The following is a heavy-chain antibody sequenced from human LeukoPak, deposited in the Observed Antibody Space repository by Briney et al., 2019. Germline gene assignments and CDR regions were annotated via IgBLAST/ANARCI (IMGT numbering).Heavy chain of an antibody. Sequence: PGESLRLSCAASGFTFSSYALYWIRQAPGRGLEWVADISYNGSSKYSPYPVKGRFTISRDNSKNTLYLQMNSLRPDDTAVYYCARDREAYSNPMKDGAFDIWGQGTMVTVSS. V-gene: IGHV3-30-3*01. CDR1: GFTFSSYA. J-gene: IGHJ3*02. CDR3: ARDREAYSNPMKDGAFDI. D-gene: IGHD4-11*01. CDR2: ISYNGSSK.